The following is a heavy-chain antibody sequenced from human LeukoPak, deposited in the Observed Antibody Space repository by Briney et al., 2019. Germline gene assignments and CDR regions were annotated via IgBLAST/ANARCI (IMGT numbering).Heavy chain of an antibody. V-gene: IGHV1-18*01. CDR1: VYTFTSYG. CDR3: ARGGDYYDSSGRNAFDI. Sequence: ASVKVSCKASVYTFTSYGISWVRQAPGQGLEWMGRISAYNGNTNYAQKLQGRVTMTTDTSTSTAYMELRSLRSDDTAVYYCARGGDYYDSSGRNAFDIWGQGTMVTVSS. CDR2: ISAYNGNT. J-gene: IGHJ3*02. D-gene: IGHD3-22*01.